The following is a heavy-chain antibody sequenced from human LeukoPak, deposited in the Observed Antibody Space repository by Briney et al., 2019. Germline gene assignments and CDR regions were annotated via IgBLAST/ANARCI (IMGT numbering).Heavy chain of an antibody. V-gene: IGHV3-11*01. CDR1: GFTFSHYA. Sequence: GGSLRLSCAASGFTFSHYALSWVRQAPGKGLEWVSYISSSGNTIYYADSVKGRFTISRDNAKNSLFLQMNSLRAEDTAMYYCARDSIAAAGTGFDYWGQGTLVTVSS. CDR2: ISSSGNTI. CDR3: ARDSIAAAGTGFDY. D-gene: IGHD6-13*01. J-gene: IGHJ4*02.